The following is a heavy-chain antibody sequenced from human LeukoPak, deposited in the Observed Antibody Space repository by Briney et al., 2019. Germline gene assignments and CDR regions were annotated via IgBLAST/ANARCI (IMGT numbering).Heavy chain of an antibody. V-gene: IGHV4-34*01. CDR3: ARGPTDYGGPADFDY. CDR2: INHSGST. Sequence: SETLSLTCAVYGGSFSGYYWSWIRQLPGKGLEWIGEINHSGSTNYNPSLKSRVTISVDTSKNQFSLKLSSVTAADTAVYYCARGPTDYGGPADFDYWGQGTLVTVSS. D-gene: IGHD4-23*01. CDR1: GGSFSGYY. J-gene: IGHJ4*02.